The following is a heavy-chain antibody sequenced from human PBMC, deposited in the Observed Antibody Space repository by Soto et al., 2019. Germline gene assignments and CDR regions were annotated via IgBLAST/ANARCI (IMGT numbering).Heavy chain of an antibody. D-gene: IGHD3-10*01. J-gene: IGHJ6*02. CDR1: GGSISDYF. CDR3: ARAGYYGSGSHLYYYYGMDV. V-gene: IGHV4-59*12. CDR2: IYNSGST. Sequence: SETLSLTCTVSGGSISDYFWSWIRQPPGKTLEWIGYIYNSGSTNYNPSLRSRLTISVGTTKKQFSLKLRSVTAADTAVYYCARAGYYGSGSHLYYYYGMDVWGQGTTVTVSS.